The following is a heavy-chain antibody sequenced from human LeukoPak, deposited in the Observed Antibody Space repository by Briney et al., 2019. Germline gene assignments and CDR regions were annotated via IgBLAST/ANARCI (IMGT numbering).Heavy chain of an antibody. CDR2: IWYDGSNK. J-gene: IGHJ4*02. V-gene: IGHV3-33*01. D-gene: IGHD6-13*01. Sequence: PGGSLRLSCAASGFTFSSYGMHWVRQAPGKGLGWVAVIWYDGSNKYYADSVKGRFTISRDNSRNTLYLQMNSLRAEDTAVYYCARDRSSSWYYFDLDYWGQGTLVTVSS. CDR3: ARDRSSSWYYFDLDY. CDR1: GFTFSSYG.